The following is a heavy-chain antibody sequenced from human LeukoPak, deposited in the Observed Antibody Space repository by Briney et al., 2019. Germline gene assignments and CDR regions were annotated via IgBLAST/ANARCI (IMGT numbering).Heavy chain of an antibody. V-gene: IGHV3-23*01. CDR1: GFTFSIYA. CDR2: ISGSGGST. Sequence: GGSLRLFCAASGFTFSIYAMIWVRQAPGKGREWGSAISGSGGSTYYADSVEGRFTISRDNPKNTLYLQMNSLRSEDTAVYYCATSEGLTMVRGFDYWGQGTLVTVSS. D-gene: IGHD3-10*01. CDR3: ATSEGLTMVRGFDY. J-gene: IGHJ4*02.